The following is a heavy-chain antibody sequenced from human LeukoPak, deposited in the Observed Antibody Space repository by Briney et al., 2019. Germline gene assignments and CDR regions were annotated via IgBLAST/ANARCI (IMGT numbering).Heavy chain of an antibody. D-gene: IGHD3-3*01. CDR2: ISYDGSNK. CDR1: GFTFSGYP. Sequence: PGKSLRLSCAASGFTFSGYPIHWVRQAPGKGLEWVAVISYDGSNKYYADSVKGRFTISRDSAKNSLYLQMNSLRAEDTAVYYCARGVPYDSWSGPHYSDYWGQGTLVTVSS. CDR3: ARGVPYDSWSGPHYSDY. V-gene: IGHV3-30-3*01. J-gene: IGHJ4*02.